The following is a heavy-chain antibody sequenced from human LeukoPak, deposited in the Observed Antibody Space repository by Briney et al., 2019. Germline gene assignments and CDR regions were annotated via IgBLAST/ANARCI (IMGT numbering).Heavy chain of an antibody. D-gene: IGHD3-22*01. J-gene: IGHJ4*02. V-gene: IGHV3-64*01. CDR1: GFTFSSYA. Sequence: PGGSLRLSCVASGFTFSSYAMHWVRQTPGKGLEYVSGINSNGGSTHYANSVKGRFTISRDNAKNSLYLQINSLRAEDTAVYYCATSGYYFDYWGQGTLVTVSS. CDR3: ATSGYYFDY. CDR2: INSNGGST.